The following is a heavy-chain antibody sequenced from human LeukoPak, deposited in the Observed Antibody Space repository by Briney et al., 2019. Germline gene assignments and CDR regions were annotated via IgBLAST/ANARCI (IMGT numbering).Heavy chain of an antibody. V-gene: IGHV1-18*01. Sequence: ASVKVSCKASGYTFTSYGISWVRQAPGQGLEWMGWISAYNGNTNYAQKLQGRVTMTADTSTSTAYMELRSLRSDDTAVYYCARDEYTYYYGSGNNWFDPWGQGTLVTVSS. CDR3: ARDEYTYYYGSGNNWFDP. D-gene: IGHD3-10*01. CDR2: ISAYNGNT. CDR1: GYTFTSYG. J-gene: IGHJ5*02.